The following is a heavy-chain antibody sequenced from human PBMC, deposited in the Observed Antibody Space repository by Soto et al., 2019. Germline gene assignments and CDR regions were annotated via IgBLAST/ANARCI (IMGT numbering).Heavy chain of an antibody. V-gene: IGHV1-8*02. D-gene: IGHD5-18*01. CDR2: MNPGSGDT. CDR1: GYTLAGND. Sequence: GVSAKLTCKASGYTLAGNDGSWVQQATGRGLEWMGWMNPGSGDTGYAQKFQGRVTMTRDISIATAYMELNSLTSEDTAIYYCARMESFGSLNWFDPWGQGSLVTVSS. J-gene: IGHJ5*02. CDR3: ARMESFGSLNWFDP.